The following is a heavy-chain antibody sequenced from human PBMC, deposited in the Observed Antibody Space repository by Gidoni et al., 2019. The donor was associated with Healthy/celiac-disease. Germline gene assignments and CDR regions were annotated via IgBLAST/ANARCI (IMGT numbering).Heavy chain of an antibody. Sequence: QVQLQPCGAGLLKPSETLSLTCAVYGGSFSGYYCSWIRQPPGKGLEWIGEINHSGSTNYNPSLKSRVTISVDTSKNQFSLKLSSVTAADTAVYYCAAQEEYYDSSGYYYVRYFQHWGQGTLVTVSS. CDR3: AAQEEYYDSSGYYYVRYFQH. CDR1: GGSFSGYY. D-gene: IGHD3-22*01. CDR2: INHSGST. V-gene: IGHV4-34*01. J-gene: IGHJ1*01.